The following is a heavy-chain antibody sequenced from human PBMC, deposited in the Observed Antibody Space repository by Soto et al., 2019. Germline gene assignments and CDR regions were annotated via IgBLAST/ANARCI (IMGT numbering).Heavy chain of an antibody. J-gene: IGHJ3*02. CDR2: IYYSGST. Sequence: SETLSLTCTVSGGSISSYYWSWIRQPPGKGLEWIGYIYYSGSTNYNPSLKSRVTISVDTSKNQFSLKLSSVTAADTAVYYCARELAYYYDSSGKAAFEIWGQGTMVTVSS. D-gene: IGHD3-22*01. CDR3: ARELAYYYDSSGKAAFEI. V-gene: IGHV4-59*01. CDR1: GGSISSYY.